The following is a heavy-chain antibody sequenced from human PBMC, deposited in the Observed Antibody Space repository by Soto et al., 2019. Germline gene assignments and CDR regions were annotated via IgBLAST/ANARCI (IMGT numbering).Heavy chain of an antibody. CDR1: GYTFTSYG. CDR3: ARGAVARTDIPEIEGGFDP. J-gene: IGHJ5*02. CDR2: ISAYNGNT. Sequence: QVQLVQSGAEVKKPGASVKVSCKASGYTFTSYGISWVRQAPGQGLEWMGWISAYNGNTNYAQKVQGRVTMTTDTSKITAYMELRSLRSDDKAVYYCARGAVARTDIPEIEGGFDPWGQGPLVTVSS. D-gene: IGHD6-19*01. V-gene: IGHV1-18*01.